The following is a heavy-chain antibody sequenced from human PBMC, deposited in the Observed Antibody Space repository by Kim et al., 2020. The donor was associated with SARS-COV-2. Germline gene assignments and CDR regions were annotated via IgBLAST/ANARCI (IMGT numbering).Heavy chain of an antibody. CDR1: GFTFSSYS. Sequence: GGSLRLSCAASGFTFSSYSMNWVRQAPGKGLEWVSSISSSSSYIYYADSVKCRFTISRDNAKNSLYLQMNSLRAEDTAVYYCARDTVGSFDYWGQGTLVTVSS. D-gene: IGHD4-17*01. V-gene: IGHV3-21*01. CDR2: ISSSSSYI. CDR3: ARDTVGSFDY. J-gene: IGHJ4*02.